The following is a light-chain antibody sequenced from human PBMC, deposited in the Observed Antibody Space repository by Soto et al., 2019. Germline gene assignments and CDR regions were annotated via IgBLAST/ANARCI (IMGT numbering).Light chain of an antibody. CDR1: QSIRGN. J-gene: IGKJ4*01. CDR3: QHYVTWPLT. Sequence: EIVMTQSPDTLSVSPGERATLSCRASQSIRGNLAWYQQKPGQAPRLLIYDASTGATGVPARFSGSRSGAEFTLTISSLQSEDFAVYYCQHYVTWPLTFGGGTKVE. CDR2: DAS. V-gene: IGKV3-15*01.